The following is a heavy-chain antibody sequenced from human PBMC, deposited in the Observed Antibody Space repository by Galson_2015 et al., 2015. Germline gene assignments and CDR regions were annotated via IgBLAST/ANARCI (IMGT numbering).Heavy chain of an antibody. CDR1: GYTFTSYY. CDR2: INPGGGST. Sequence: SVKVSCKASGYTFTSYYMHWVRQAPGQGLEWMGIINPGGGSTSYAQKFQGRVTMTRDTSTSTVYMELSSLRSEDTAVDYCARGGAQASYSGCHPHPSGQGTLVTVS. J-gene: IGHJ5*02. V-gene: IGHV1-46*01. D-gene: IGHD5-12*01. CDR3: ARGGAQASYSGCHPHP.